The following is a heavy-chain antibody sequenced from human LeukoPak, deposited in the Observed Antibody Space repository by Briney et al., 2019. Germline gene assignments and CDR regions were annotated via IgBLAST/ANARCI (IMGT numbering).Heavy chain of an antibody. CDR1: GGSICSYY. CDR2: TSGSGTI. V-gene: IGHV4-4*07. D-gene: IGHD3-22*01. J-gene: IGHJ4*02. Sequence: SETLSLTCTVSGGSICSYYWSWIRQPAGKGLEWIGRTSGSGTITYNPALQSRLSISIATSKNQCSLKLMSVTAADTAVYYCARETHITLIEDWGQGTLVTVSS. CDR3: ARETHITLIED.